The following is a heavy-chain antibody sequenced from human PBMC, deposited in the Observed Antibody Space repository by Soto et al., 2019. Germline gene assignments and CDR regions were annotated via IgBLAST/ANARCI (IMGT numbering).Heavy chain of an antibody. CDR2: ISAYDGKT. Sequence: ASVKVSCKASGYKFNSYGINWVRQAPGQWLELMGWISAYDGKTTYAEKFQGRVTMTTDASTSTAYMELRSLRSDDTAVYYCARDPHEYWTSYWFDPWGQGTLVTVSS. J-gene: IGHJ5*02. CDR3: ARDPHEYWTSYWFDP. V-gene: IGHV1-18*01. CDR1: GYKFNSYG. D-gene: IGHD3-3*01.